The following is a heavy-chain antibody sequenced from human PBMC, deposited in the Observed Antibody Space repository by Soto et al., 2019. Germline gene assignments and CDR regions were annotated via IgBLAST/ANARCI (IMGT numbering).Heavy chain of an antibody. CDR2: IYYSGST. D-gene: IGHD3-10*01. V-gene: IGHV4-30-4*01. CDR1: GGSISSGDYY. Sequence: PSETLSLTCTVSGGSISSGDYYWSWIRQPPGKGLEWIGYIYYSGSTYYNPSLKSRVTISVDTSKNQFSLKLSSVTAADTAVYYCARALTMVRGLPVDYWGQGTLVTVSS. J-gene: IGHJ4*02. CDR3: ARALTMVRGLPVDY.